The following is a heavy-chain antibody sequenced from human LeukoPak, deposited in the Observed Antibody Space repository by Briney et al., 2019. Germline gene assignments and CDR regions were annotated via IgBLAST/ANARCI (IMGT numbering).Heavy chain of an antibody. CDR3: VRDEDGYSYGYKH. CDR2: ISSNGGTM. D-gene: IGHD5-18*01. Sequence: LSLTCTVSGVSISSSNSYWGWIRQPPGKGLEWVSYISSNGGTMYYADSVKGRFTISRDNAKNSVSLQMKSLRAEDTAVYYCVRDEDGYSYGYKHWGQGTLVTVSS. V-gene: IGHV3-11*04. CDR1: GVSISSSNSY. J-gene: IGHJ4*02.